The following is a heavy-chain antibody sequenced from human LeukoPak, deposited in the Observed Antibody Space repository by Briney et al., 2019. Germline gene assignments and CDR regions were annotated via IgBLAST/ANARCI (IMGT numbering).Heavy chain of an antibody. CDR3: ARGGGSGRWGSAFDM. CDR2: MKQDGREK. Sequence: GGSLRRSCAASGFTFDKAWNTWVRQAPGKGLEWMANMKQDGREKYYVDSVKGRFTISRDNAKNSLYLQMNSLRDEDTAVYYCARGGGSGRWGSAFDMWGQGTLVTVSS. D-gene: IGHD6-19*01. J-gene: IGHJ3*02. V-gene: IGHV3-7*01. CDR1: GFTFDKAW.